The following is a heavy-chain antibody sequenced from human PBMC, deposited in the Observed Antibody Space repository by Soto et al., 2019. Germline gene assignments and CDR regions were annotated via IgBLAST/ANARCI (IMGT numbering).Heavy chain of an antibody. V-gene: IGHV1-18*01. CDR3: GRCRTDSYAMDV. CDR1: GYIFARYG. CDR2: ISPYNGRT. J-gene: IGHJ6*02. Sequence: ASVKVSCKSSGYIFARYGIAWVRQVPGQGPEWMGWISPYNGRTNYAQIVKGRVVMTTEISTNTVYLELRSLRSDDTAMYYCGRCRTDSYAMDVWGQGTTVNVSS. D-gene: IGHD2-8*02.